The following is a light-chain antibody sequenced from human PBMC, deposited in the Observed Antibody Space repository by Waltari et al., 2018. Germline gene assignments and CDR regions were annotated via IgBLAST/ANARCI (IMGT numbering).Light chain of an antibody. CDR1: SSDVGAYNY. J-gene: IGLJ2*01. CDR2: DVS. Sequence: QSALTQPASVSGSPGQSITISCTGTSSDVGAYNYVSWYQQHPGKAPKLIIYDVSYRPSGISNRFSGSKSCNTASLTISGLQTEDEADYYCSSYTTTSTRLFGGGTKLTVL. V-gene: IGLV2-14*03. CDR3: SSYTTTSTRL.